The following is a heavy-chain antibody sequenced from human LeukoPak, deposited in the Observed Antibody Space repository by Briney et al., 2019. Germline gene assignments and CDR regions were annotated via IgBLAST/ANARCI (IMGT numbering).Heavy chain of an antibody. J-gene: IGHJ3*01. CDR3: ARSSYSSSSSV. Sequence: GGSLRLSCAASGFSFSVYSMNWVRQAPGKGLEWVSSISSSSGSIYYADSVKGRFTISRDNAKNSLYLQMNSLRAEDTAVYYCARSSYSSSSSVWGQGTMVTVSS. V-gene: IGHV3-21*01. D-gene: IGHD6-6*01. CDR1: GFSFSVYS. CDR2: ISSSSGSI.